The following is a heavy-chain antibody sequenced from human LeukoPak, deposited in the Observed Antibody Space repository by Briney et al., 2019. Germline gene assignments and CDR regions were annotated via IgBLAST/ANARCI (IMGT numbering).Heavy chain of an antibody. CDR1: GYNFTNYG. J-gene: IGHJ4*02. CDR2: ISGYNGNT. V-gene: IGHV1-18*01. D-gene: IGHD4-17*01. CDR3: ARGDDYGDYWGLY. Sequence: GASVKVSCRGFGYNFTNYGISWVRQAPGQRLEWMGWISGYNGNTDYAQKFQARVTMTTDTSTSTAYMELRSLISDDAAVYYCARGDDYGDYWGLYWGQGTLVTVSS.